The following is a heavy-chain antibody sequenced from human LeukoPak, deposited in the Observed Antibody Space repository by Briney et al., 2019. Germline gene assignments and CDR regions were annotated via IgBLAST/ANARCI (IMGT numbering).Heavy chain of an antibody. CDR1: GFTFSSYG. CDR3: ARSNRDAFDM. D-gene: IGHD2/OR15-2a*01. Sequence: GGSLRLSCAASGFTFSSYGMNWVRQGPGKGLEWVSYISSSGTTKYYADSVKGRFTLSRDNAKKSLSLQMYSLRAEDTAIYYCARSNRDAFDMWGQGTVVTVSS. J-gene: IGHJ3*02. V-gene: IGHV3-48*03. CDR2: ISSSGTTK.